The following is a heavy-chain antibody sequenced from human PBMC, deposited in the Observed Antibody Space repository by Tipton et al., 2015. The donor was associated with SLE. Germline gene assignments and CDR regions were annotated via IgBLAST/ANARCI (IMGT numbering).Heavy chain of an antibody. CDR1: GYSISSAYY. D-gene: IGHD6-13*01. V-gene: IGHV4-38-2*01. Sequence: TLSLTCAVSGYSISSAYYWGWIRQPPGKGLECIGSISHSGGTYYKPSLRSRVTISIDTSKNHFSLNLTSVTAADTAVYYCARHGYSSREPDPWGQGTLVTVSS. J-gene: IGHJ5*02. CDR2: ISHSGGT. CDR3: ARHGYSSREPDP.